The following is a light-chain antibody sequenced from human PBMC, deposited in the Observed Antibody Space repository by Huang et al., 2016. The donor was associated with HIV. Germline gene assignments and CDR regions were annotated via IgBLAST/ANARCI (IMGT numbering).Light chain of an antibody. CDR2: KAS. V-gene: IGKV1-5*03. CDR1: QSISNW. J-gene: IGKJ1*01. CDR3: QQYNTNSWA. Sequence: DIKMTQSPSTLSASVGDRGIITCRASQSISNWLAWYQQKPGKAPKLLIYKASSLESGVPSRFSGSGSGTDFTLTISYLQPDDFATYYCQQYNTNSWAFGQGTKVEIK.